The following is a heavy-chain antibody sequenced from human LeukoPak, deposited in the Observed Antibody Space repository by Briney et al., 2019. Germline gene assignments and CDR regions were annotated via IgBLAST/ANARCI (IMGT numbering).Heavy chain of an antibody. CDR3: VGIAVAGEDYFDY. Sequence: GGSLRLSCAASGFTFDDYAMHWVRQAPGKGLEWVSGISWNSGSIGYADSVKGRFTISRDNSKNTLYLQMNSLRAEDTAVYYCVGIAVAGEDYFDYWGQGTLVTVSS. D-gene: IGHD6-19*01. V-gene: IGHV3-9*01. CDR1: GFTFDDYA. CDR2: ISWNSGSI. J-gene: IGHJ4*02.